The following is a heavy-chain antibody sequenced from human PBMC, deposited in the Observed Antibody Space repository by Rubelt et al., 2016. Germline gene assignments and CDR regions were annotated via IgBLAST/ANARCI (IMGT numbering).Heavy chain of an antibody. D-gene: IGHD4-23*01. CDR2: IKEDGSDK. V-gene: IGHV3-7*03. J-gene: IGHJ4*02. CDR3: AKSGTRWSHFDY. CDR1: GFTFSSSS. Sequence: EVQLVESGGGLVKPGRSLRLSCAASGFTFSSSSMNWVRQAPGKGLEWVANIKEDGSDKYYVDSVKGRFTVSRDNSKNTLYLQMNSLRDEDTAVYYCAKSGTRWSHFDYWGQGALVTVSS.